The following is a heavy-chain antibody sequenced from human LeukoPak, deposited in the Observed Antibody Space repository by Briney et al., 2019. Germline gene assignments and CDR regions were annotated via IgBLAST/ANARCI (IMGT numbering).Heavy chain of an antibody. V-gene: IGHV3-9*01. J-gene: IGHJ3*02. CDR1: GFTFDDYA. CDR2: ISWNSGSI. Sequence: TGGSLRLSCAASGFTFDDYAMHWVRHAPGKGLEWVSGISWNSGSIGYADSVKGRFTISRDNAKNSLYLQMNSLRAEDTAVYYCARIRITMVRGADAFDIWGQGTMVTVSS. D-gene: IGHD3-10*01. CDR3: ARIRITMVRGADAFDI.